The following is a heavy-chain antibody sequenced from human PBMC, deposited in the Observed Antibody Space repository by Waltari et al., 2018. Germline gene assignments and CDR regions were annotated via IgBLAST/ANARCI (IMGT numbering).Heavy chain of an antibody. CDR3: ARDPHITTTTGSHY. D-gene: IGHD4-17*01. CDR2: SNPNSGGT. Sequence: QVRLVQSGAEVKRPGASVKVSCQGSGYTFTDYYLHWVRQAPGQGLEWMGLSNPNSGGTSFAAKFQGRVTLTSDTSINTVYMELTRLKSDDTAVYYCARDPHITTTTGSHYWGQGTLVTVSS. CDR1: GYTFTDYY. J-gene: IGHJ4*02. V-gene: IGHV1-2*02.